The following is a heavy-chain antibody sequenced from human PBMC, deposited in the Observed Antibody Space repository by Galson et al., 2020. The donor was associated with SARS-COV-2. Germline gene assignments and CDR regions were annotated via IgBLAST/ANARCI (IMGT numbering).Heavy chain of an antibody. J-gene: IGHJ3*02. D-gene: IGHD6-13*01. CDR3: AIGYYSSSWYRGRYAFDI. Sequence: SETLSLTCAVYGGSFSGYYWSWIRQPPGKGLEWIGEINHSGSTNYNQSLKSRVTISVDTSKNQFSLKLSSVTAADTAVYYCAIGYYSSSWYRGRYAFDIWGQGTMVTVSS. V-gene: IGHV4-34*01. CDR1: GGSFSGYY. CDR2: INHSGST.